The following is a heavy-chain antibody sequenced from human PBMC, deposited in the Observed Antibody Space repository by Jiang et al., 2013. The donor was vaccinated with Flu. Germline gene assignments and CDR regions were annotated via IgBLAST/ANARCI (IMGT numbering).Heavy chain of an antibody. CDR3: ARARDSSGYYYDH. D-gene: IGHD3-22*01. Sequence: FTGYFMHWVRQAPGQGLEWMGRISPNSGNTGYAQKFQGRVTMTRNTSISTAYMELSSLRSEDTAVYYCARARDSSGYYYDHWGQGTLVTVSS. J-gene: IGHJ4*02. CDR1: FTGYF. CDR2: ISPNSGNT. V-gene: IGHV1-8*02.